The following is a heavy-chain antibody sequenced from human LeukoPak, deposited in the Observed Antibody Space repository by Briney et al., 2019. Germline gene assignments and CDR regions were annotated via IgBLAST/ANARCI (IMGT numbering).Heavy chain of an antibody. CDR1: GASISSYY. CDR2: LYDGGTT. J-gene: IGHJ4*02. CDR3: ARAASSWSFDY. Sequence: SETLSLTCTVSGASISSYYWSWIRQPPRGGLEWIGHLYDGGTTNYNPSLKSRVTMSVDTSKNQFSLRLSSVTAADTAVYYCARAASSWSFDYWGQGTLVTVSS. D-gene: IGHD6-13*01. V-gene: IGHV4-59*01.